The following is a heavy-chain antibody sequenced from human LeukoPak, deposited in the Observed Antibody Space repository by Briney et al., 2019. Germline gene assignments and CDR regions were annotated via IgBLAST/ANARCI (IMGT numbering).Heavy chain of an antibody. V-gene: IGHV4-59*01. J-gene: IGHJ1*01. CDR3: ARGVTGGWYGDFQH. CDR1: GVPITTFY. Sequence: ASETLSLTCTVSGVPITTFYWSWIRQPPGKGLEWIGYIYYSGSTNYNPSLKSRVTISVDTSKNQFSLKLSSVTAADTAVYYCARGVTGGWYGDFQHWGQGTLVTVSS. D-gene: IGHD6-19*01. CDR2: IYYSGST.